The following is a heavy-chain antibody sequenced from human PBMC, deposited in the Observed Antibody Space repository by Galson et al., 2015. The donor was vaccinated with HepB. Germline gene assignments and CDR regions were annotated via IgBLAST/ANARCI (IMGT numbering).Heavy chain of an antibody. V-gene: IGHV3-21*01. CDR3: ARDLRIVGANAFDI. CDR1: GFTFSSYS. Sequence: SLRLSCAASGFTFSSYSMNWVRQAPGKGLEWVSSISSSSYIYYADSVKGRFTISRDNAKNSLYLQMNSLRAEDTAVYYCARDLRIVGANAFDIWGQGTMVTVSS. CDR2: ISSSSYI. D-gene: IGHD1-26*01. J-gene: IGHJ3*02.